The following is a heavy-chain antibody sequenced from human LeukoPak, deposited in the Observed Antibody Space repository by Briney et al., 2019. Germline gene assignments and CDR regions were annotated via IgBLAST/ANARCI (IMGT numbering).Heavy chain of an antibody. CDR1: GFTFSTSA. V-gene: IGHV3-23*01. D-gene: IGHD3-22*01. Sequence: GGSLRLSCEVFGFTFSTSAMSWVRQAPGQGLEWVSGIRASDETTYYVDSVKGRFTVSRDNSKNTLYLQMNSLRVEDTAIYYCRFYISGSDYWGQGTLVTVSS. J-gene: IGHJ4*02. CDR3: RFYISGSDY. CDR2: IRASDETT.